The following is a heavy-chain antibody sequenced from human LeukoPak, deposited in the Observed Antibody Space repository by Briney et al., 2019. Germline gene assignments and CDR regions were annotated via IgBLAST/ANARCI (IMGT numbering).Heavy chain of an antibody. CDR1: GFTFSKYW. D-gene: IGHD6-19*01. J-gene: IGHJ4*02. CDR2: ISSSGSTI. CDR3: ARDIPRGIAVAGTMTELDY. Sequence: PGGSLRLSCAASGFTFSKYWMSWVRQAPGKGLEWVSYISSSGSTIYYADSVKGRFTISRDNAKNSLYLQMNSLRAEDTAVYYCARDIPRGIAVAGTMTELDYWGQGTLVTVSS. V-gene: IGHV3-11*01.